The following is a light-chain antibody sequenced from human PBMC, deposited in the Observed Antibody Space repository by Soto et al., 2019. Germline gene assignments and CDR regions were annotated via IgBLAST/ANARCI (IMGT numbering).Light chain of an antibody. CDR2: AAS. CDR3: QQYYSYPLT. V-gene: IGKV1-8*01. J-gene: IGKJ3*01. CDR1: QGISSY. Sequence: AIRMTQSPSSLSASTGDRVTITCRASQGISSYLAWYQQKPGKAPKLLIYAASTLQSGDPSRFRGSGSGTDFTLTISCLQSEDFATYYCQQYYSYPLTFGPGTKVDIK.